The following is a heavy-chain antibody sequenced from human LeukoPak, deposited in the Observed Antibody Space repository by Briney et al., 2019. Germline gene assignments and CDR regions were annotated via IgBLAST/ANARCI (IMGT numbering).Heavy chain of an antibody. D-gene: IGHD3-22*01. CDR3: AKDMIVVVITSFDY. CDR1: GFTFSSYA. V-gene: IGHV3-23*01. Sequence: GGSLRLSCAASGFTFSSYAMSWVHQAPGKGLEWVSAISGSGGSTYYADSVRGRFTISRDNSKNTLYLQMNSLRAEDTAVYYCAKDMIVVVITSFDYWGQGTLVTVSS. J-gene: IGHJ4*02. CDR2: ISGSGGST.